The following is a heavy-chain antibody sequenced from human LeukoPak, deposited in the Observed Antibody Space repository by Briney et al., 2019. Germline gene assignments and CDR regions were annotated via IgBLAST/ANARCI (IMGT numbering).Heavy chain of an antibody. V-gene: IGHV3-21*04. Sequence: PGGSLRLSCAASGFTFSSYSMNWVRQAPGKGLEWVSSLSRGSSLIYYADSVKGRSTISRDNAKNSLYLQMNSLRAEDTAVYYCARLTLYDSSGYYSSHFNYWGQGTLVTVSS. J-gene: IGHJ4*02. CDR1: GFTFSSYS. CDR3: ARLTLYDSSGYYSSHFNY. CDR2: LSRGSSLI. D-gene: IGHD3-22*01.